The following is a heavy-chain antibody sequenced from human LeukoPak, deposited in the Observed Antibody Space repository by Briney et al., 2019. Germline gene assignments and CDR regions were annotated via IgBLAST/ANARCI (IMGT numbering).Heavy chain of an antibody. CDR3: ARGIAAFRYFDY. J-gene: IGHJ4*02. Sequence: PSETLSLTCTVSGGSISSSSYYWGWIRQPPGKGLEWIGSIYYSGSTYYNPSLKSRVTISVDTSKNQFSLKLSSVTAADTAVYYCARGIAAFRYFDYWGQGTLVTVSS. CDR1: GGSISSSSYY. V-gene: IGHV4-39*01. D-gene: IGHD6-13*01. CDR2: IYYSGST.